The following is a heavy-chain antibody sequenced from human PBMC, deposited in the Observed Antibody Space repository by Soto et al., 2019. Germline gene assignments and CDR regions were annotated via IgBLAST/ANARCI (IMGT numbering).Heavy chain of an antibody. CDR1: GGSISSYY. Sequence: SETLSLTCTVSGGSISSYYWSWIRQPPGKGLEWIGYIYYSGSTNYNPSLKSRVTISVDTSKNQFSLKLSSVTAADTAVYYCARAFYVFWGGYNNGYYYYMDVWGKGTTVTVSS. J-gene: IGHJ6*03. V-gene: IGHV4-59*08. CDR2: IYYSGST. D-gene: IGHD3-3*01. CDR3: ARAFYVFWGGYNNGYYYYMDV.